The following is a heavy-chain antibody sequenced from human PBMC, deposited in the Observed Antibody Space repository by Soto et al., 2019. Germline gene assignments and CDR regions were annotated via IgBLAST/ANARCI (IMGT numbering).Heavy chain of an antibody. Sequence: SETLSLTCTVSGDSVSRGHYYWAWIRQPTGKGLEWIGDIYSLGSSDYNPSLKSRVTISLEPSKNQFSLHLTYVTAADTAVYYCSLALAPATWGHGTLVTVSS. CDR2: IYSLGSS. CDR3: SLALAPAT. CDR1: GDSVSRGHYY. V-gene: IGHV4-61*10. J-gene: IGHJ5*01. D-gene: IGHD6-25*01.